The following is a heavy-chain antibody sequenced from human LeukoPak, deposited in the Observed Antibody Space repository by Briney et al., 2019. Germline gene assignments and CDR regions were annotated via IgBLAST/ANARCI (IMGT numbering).Heavy chain of an antibody. CDR1: GGSISSYY. J-gene: IGHJ4*01. CDR3: ARVVSYYDSSGYHYYFDY. D-gene: IGHD3-22*01. Sequence: SETLSLTCTVSGGSISSYYWSWIRQPPGKGLEWIGYIYYSGSTNYNPSLKSRVTISVDTSKNQFSLKLSSVTAADTAAYYCARVVSYYDSSGYHYYFDYWGQEPWSPSPQ. V-gene: IGHV4-59*01. CDR2: IYYSGST.